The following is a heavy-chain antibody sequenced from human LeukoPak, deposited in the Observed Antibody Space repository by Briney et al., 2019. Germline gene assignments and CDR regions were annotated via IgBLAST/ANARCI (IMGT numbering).Heavy chain of an antibody. V-gene: IGHV4-59*01. Sequence: SETLSLTCTVSGGSISSYYWSWIRQPPGKGLEWIGYIYYSGSTNYNPSLKSRVTISVDTSKNQFSLKLSSVTAADTAVYYCARDVGGISRGYSGYDLWGQGTLVTVSS. J-gene: IGHJ4*02. CDR2: IYYSGST. CDR1: GGSISSYY. CDR3: ARDVGGISRGYSGYDL. D-gene: IGHD5-12*01.